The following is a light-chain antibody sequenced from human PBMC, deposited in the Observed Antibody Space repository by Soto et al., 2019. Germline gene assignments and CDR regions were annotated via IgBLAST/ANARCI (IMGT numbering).Light chain of an antibody. CDR2: DVS. V-gene: IGLV2-14*03. CDR3: RSYTSSSTDV. Sequence: QSVLTQPASVSGSPGQSITISCTGTSSDVGGYNYVSWYQQHPGKAPKLMIYDVSNRPSGVSNRFSGSKSGNTASLTISGLQAEDEADYDCRSYTSSSTDVFGTGTKLTVL. CDR1: SSDVGGYNY. J-gene: IGLJ1*01.